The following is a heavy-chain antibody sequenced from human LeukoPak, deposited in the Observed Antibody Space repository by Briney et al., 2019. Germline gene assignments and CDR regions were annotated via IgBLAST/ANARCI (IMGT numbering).Heavy chain of an antibody. J-gene: IGHJ5*02. V-gene: IGHV3-7*01. CDR2: IKQDGSEK. CDR3: ARVWFDP. CDR1: GFTFSTYA. Sequence: SGGSLRLSCAASGFTFSTYAMSWVRQAPGKGLEWVANIKQDGSEKYYVDSVKGRFAISRDNAKNSLYLQMNSLRAEDTAVYYCARVWFDPWGQGTLVTVSS.